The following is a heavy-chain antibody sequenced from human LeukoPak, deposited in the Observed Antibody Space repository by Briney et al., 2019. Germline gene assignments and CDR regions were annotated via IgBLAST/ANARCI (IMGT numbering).Heavy chain of an antibody. CDR2: INPNGDRT. J-gene: IGHJ3*01. CDR1: ENTFTNYY. CDR3: ARDMSTRVTPISYAFDV. V-gene: IGHV1-46*01. Sequence: ASVKVSCKASENTFTNYYMHWVRQAPGQGLEWLGIINPNGDRTNYTQTFQGRVTMTRDTSTTTVYMELSSLRSEDTAVYYCARDMSTRVTPISYAFDVWGQGTMVTVSS. D-gene: IGHD4-23*01.